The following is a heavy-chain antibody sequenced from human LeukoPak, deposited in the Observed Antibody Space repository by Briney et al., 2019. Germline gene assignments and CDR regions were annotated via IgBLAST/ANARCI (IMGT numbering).Heavy chain of an antibody. D-gene: IGHD2-15*01. CDR1: GYSISSGYY. Sequence: SETLSLTCTVSGYSISSGYYWGWIRQPPGKGLGWIGSIYHSGSTYYNPSLKSRVTISVDTSKNQFSLKLSSVTAADTAVYYCARTQYCSGGSCYSDYWGQGTLVTVSS. J-gene: IGHJ4*02. V-gene: IGHV4-38-2*02. CDR3: ARTQYCSGGSCYSDY. CDR2: IYHSGST.